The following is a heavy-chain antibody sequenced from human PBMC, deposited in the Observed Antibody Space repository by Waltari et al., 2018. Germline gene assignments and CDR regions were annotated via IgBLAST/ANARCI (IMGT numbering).Heavy chain of an antibody. CDR2: IIPMPGIT. V-gene: IGHV1-69*02. Sequence: QVQLVPSGPEVKQPGSSVKVSCKSSGGPFSSVGLHWLRQAPGQGLEWMGKIIPMPGITDYEQKFQGRLRITADRSTTTGYMELRSLGTEDTAIYYCARRVSTKGAFEVWGRGTLVTVSP. CDR3: ARRVSTKGAFEV. J-gene: IGHJ3*01. D-gene: IGHD5-12*01. CDR1: GGPFSSVG.